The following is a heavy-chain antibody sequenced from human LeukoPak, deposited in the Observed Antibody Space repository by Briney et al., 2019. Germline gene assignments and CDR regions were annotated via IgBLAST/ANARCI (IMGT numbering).Heavy chain of an antibody. J-gene: IGHJ4*02. V-gene: IGHV1-2*02. CDR3: ARDLAQWLVLGGFDY. Sequence: GASVKVSCKASGYTFTGYYMHWVRQARGQGLEWMGWINPNSGGTNYAQKFQGRVTMTRDTSISTAYMELSRLRSDDTAVYYCARDLAQWLVLGGFDYWGQGTLVTVSS. CDR1: GYTFTGYY. CDR2: INPNSGGT. D-gene: IGHD6-19*01.